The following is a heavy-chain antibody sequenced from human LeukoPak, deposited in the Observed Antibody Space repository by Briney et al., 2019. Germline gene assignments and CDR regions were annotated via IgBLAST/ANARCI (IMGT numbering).Heavy chain of an antibody. CDR2: INPNSGGT. D-gene: IGHD2-21*02. J-gene: IGHJ5*02. V-gene: IGHV1-2*02. CDR1: GYTFTRYG. Sequence: ASVKVSCKAFGYTFTRYGVSWVRQAPGQGLEWIGWINPNSGGTNYAQKFQGRVTMTRDTSISTAYMELSRLRSDDTAVYYCARDLMVVTAIANWFDPWGQGTLVTVSS. CDR3: ARDLMVVTAIANWFDP.